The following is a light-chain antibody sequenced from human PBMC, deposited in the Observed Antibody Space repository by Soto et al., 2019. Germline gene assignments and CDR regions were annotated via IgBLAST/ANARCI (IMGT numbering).Light chain of an antibody. V-gene: IGKV1-5*01. J-gene: IGKJ3*01. Sequence: RVPIPCRASHTISSWLAWYQQKPGKAPTLLIYDASTLERGVPSRFSGTGSGTEFTLSIDSLQPDDFATYYCQQYNSDSPITFGPGTKVDI. CDR3: QQYNSDSPIT. CDR1: HTISSW. CDR2: DAS.